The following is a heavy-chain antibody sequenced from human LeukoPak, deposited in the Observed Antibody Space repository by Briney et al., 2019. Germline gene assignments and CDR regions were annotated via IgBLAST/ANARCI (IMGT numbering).Heavy chain of an antibody. CDR3: ARGRGARGSFDN. D-gene: IGHD3-10*01. V-gene: IGHV3-7*01. J-gene: IGHJ4*02. CDR1: GFNFGTYW. CDR2: IKQDGSEK. Sequence: GGSLRLSCAASGFNFGTYWLNWVRHAPGEGLEWVANIKQDGSEKNYVDSVKGRFTISRDNAKNSLYLQMNSLRAEDTAVYYCARGRGARGSFDNWGQGTLVTVSS.